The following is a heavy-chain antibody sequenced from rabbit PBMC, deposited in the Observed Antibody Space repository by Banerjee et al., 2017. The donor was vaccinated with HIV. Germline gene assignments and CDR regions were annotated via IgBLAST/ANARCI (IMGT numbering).Heavy chain of an antibody. V-gene: IGHV1S45*01. Sequence: QEQLEESGGDLVKPEGSLTLTCTASGFSFTSSYWICWVRQAPGKGLEWIACIYTGSGSTYYASWAKGRFTISKTSSTTVTLQMTSLTAADTATYFCARDNGGSGDYFNLWGPGTLVTVS. CDR3: ARDNGGSGDYFNL. D-gene: IGHD4-2*01. CDR2: IYTGSGST. CDR1: GFSFTSSYW. J-gene: IGHJ4*01.